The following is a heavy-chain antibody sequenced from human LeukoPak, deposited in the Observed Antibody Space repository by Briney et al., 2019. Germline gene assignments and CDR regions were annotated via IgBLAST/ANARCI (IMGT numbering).Heavy chain of an antibody. Sequence: SETLSLTCTVSGGSISSSTYYWGWIRQPPGKGLEWIGSIYFSGSTYYNPSLKSRVTISVDTSKNQFSLKLNSVTAADTAVYYCASLGVYDSSRYYPFDSWGQGTLVTVSS. V-gene: IGHV4-39*01. D-gene: IGHD3-22*01. CDR1: GGSISSSTYY. J-gene: IGHJ4*02. CDR3: ASLGVYDSSRYYPFDS. CDR2: IYFSGST.